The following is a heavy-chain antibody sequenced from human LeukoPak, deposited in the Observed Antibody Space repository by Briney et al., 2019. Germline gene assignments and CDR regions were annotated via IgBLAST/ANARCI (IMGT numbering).Heavy chain of an antibody. CDR1: GFTFSSYA. CDR3: ARGTPTTRDFDY. V-gene: IGHV3-21*01. Sequence: GGSLRLSCAASGFTFSSYAMSWVRQAPGKGLEWVSFISSSSNYIYYADSVKGRFTISRDNAKNSLFLQMNSLRAEDTAVYYCARGTPTTRDFDYWGQGTLVTVSS. J-gene: IGHJ4*02. CDR2: ISSSSNYI. D-gene: IGHD4-11*01.